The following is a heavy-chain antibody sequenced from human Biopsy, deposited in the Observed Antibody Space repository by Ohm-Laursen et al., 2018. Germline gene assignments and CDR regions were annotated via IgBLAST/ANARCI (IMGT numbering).Heavy chain of an antibody. CDR1: GDSIRSYY. V-gene: IGHV4-59*01. Sequence: PSQTLSLTCSVSGDSIRSYYWSWIRQTPEKGLEWIGHVYFTGSTNFNPSLKSRVTISVDTSRVRFSLTLSSVTAADTAIYYCARDRRGDSYMDVWGQGTTVTVSS. D-gene: IGHD2-15*01. J-gene: IGHJ6*02. CDR3: ARDRRGDSYMDV. CDR2: VYFTGST.